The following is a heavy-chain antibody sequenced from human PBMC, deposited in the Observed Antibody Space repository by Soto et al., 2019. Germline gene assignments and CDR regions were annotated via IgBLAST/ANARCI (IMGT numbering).Heavy chain of an antibody. Sequence: PSETLSLTCTVSGGSISSYYWSWIRQLPGKGLEWIGYIYYSGSTNYNPSLKSRVTISVDTSKNQFSLKLSSVTAADTAVYYCATLTTVTSYDYWGQGTLVTVSS. CDR3: ATLTTVTSYDY. D-gene: IGHD4-17*01. CDR2: IYYSGST. CDR1: GGSISSYY. J-gene: IGHJ4*02. V-gene: IGHV4-59*08.